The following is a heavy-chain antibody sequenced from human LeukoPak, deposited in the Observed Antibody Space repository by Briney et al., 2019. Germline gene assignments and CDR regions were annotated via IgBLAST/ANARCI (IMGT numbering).Heavy chain of an antibody. Sequence: PSETLSLTCTVSGGSISSSSYYWGWIRQPPGKGLEWIGSIYYSGSTYYNPSLKSRVTISVDTSNNQFSLKLSSVTAADTAVYYCARGPDCTNGVCSINWFDPWGQGTLVTVSS. CDR1: GGSISSSSYY. V-gene: IGHV4-39*01. J-gene: IGHJ5*02. CDR3: ARGPDCTNGVCSINWFDP. D-gene: IGHD2-8*01. CDR2: IYYSGST.